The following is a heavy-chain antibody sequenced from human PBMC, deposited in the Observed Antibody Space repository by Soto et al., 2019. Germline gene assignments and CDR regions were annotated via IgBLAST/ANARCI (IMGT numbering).Heavy chain of an antibody. CDR2: ISAHNGNT. CDR3: ARGRYGDY. D-gene: IGHD1-1*01. V-gene: IGHV1-18*01. Sequence: QVHLVQSGAEVKKPGASVKVSCKGSGYAFTTYGITWVRQAPGQGLEWMGWISAHNGNTNYAQKLPGRVTGTRDTSTSTAYMELRSLRSDDTAVYYCARGRYGDYWGKGALVTVSS. J-gene: IGHJ4*02. CDR1: GYAFTTYG.